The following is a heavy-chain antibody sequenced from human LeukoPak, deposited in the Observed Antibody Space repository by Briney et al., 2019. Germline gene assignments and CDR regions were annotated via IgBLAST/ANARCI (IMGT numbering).Heavy chain of an antibody. J-gene: IGHJ3*02. CDR1: GYSFTSYY. Sequence: ASVKVSCKASGYSFTSYYMHWVRQAPGQGLEWMGIINPSGGSTNYAQKFQGRVTMTRDMSTSTVYMELSSLRSEDTAVYYCARVAFLYYDSSQGAFDMWGQGTMVTVSS. CDR2: INPSGGST. D-gene: IGHD3-22*01. V-gene: IGHV1-46*01. CDR3: ARVAFLYYDSSQGAFDM.